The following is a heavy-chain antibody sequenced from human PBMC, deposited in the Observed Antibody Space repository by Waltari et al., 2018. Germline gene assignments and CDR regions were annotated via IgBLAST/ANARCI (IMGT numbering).Heavy chain of an antibody. CDR2: INPNSGGT. CDR3: ARDEADSSGSDAFDI. V-gene: IGHV1-2*02. J-gene: IGHJ3*02. Sequence: QVQLVQSGAEVKKPGASVKVSCKASGYTFTGNYMHWVRHAPGQGLEWMGWINPNSGGTNYAQKFQGRVTMTRDTSISTAYMELSRLRSDDTAVYYCARDEADSSGSDAFDIWGQGTMVTVSS. D-gene: IGHD3-22*01. CDR1: GYTFTGNY.